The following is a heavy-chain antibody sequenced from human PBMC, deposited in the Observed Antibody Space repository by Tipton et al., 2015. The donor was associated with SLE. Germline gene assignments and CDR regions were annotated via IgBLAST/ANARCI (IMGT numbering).Heavy chain of an antibody. CDR1: GDSVNRYY. Sequence: GLVKPSETLFLTCTVSGDSVNRYYWSWIRQSPGKGLEWIGFIYYNGNTDYNPSLRSRVTISIDTSENHFSLELRSVTAADTAVYYCARVIRGSSGWTASDYYYYYMDVWGKGTTVTVSS. J-gene: IGHJ6*03. CDR3: ARVIRGSSGWTASDYYYYYMDV. CDR2: IYYNGNT. V-gene: IGHV4-59*02. D-gene: IGHD6-19*01.